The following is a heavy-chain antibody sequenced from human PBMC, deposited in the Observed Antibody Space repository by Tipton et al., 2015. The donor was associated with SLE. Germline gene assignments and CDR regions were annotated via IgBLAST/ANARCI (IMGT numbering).Heavy chain of an antibody. V-gene: IGHV4-38-2*01. D-gene: IGHD5-12*01. CDR3: ARGGATEEALDWFDP. CDR2: IYHSGST. J-gene: IGHJ5*02. Sequence: TLSLTCAVSGYSISSGYYWGWIRQPPGKGLEWIGSIYHSGSTYYNPSLKSRVTISVDTSKNQFSLKLSSVTAADTAVYYCARGGATEEALDWFDPWGQGTLVTVSS. CDR1: GYSISSGYY.